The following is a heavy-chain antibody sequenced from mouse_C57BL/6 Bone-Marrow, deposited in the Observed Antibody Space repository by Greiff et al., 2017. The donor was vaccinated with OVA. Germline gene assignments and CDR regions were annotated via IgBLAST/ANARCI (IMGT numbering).Heavy chain of an antibody. CDR2: INPSSGYT. CDR1: GYTFTSYW. J-gene: IGHJ4*01. Sequence: VQLQESGAELAKPGASVKLSCKASGYTFTSYWMHWVKQRPGQGLAWIGYINPSSGYTKYNQKFKDKATLTADKSSSTAYMQLSSLTYEYSAVYYGARGGWLLPYAMDYWGQGTSVTVSS. CDR3: ARGGWLLPYAMDY. D-gene: IGHD2-3*01. V-gene: IGHV1-7*01.